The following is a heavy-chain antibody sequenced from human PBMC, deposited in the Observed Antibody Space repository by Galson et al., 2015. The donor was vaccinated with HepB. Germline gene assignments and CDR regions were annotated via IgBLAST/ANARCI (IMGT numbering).Heavy chain of an antibody. V-gene: IGHV5-51*01. CDR3: ARLITAPLVEYYYDSSGYPPGVVDY. Sequence: QSGAEVKKPGESLKISCKGSGYSFTSYWIGWVRQMPGKGLEWMGIIYPGDSDTRYSPSFQGQVTISADKSISTAYLQWSSLKASDTAMYYCARLITAPLVEYYYDSSGYPPGVVDYWGQGTLVTVSS. D-gene: IGHD3-22*01. CDR2: IYPGDSDT. CDR1: GYSFTSYW. J-gene: IGHJ4*02.